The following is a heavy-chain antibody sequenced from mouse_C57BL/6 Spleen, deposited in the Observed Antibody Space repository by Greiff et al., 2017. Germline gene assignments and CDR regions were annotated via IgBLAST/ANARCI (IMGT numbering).Heavy chain of an antibody. CDR3: ARSREYDVFAY. J-gene: IGHJ3*01. D-gene: IGHD2-14*01. CDR2: IYPGDGDT. Sequence: VQLQQSGPALVKPGASVKISCKASGYAFSSSWMNWVKQRPGKGLEWIGRIYPGDGDTNYNGKLKGKATLTADKSSSTAYMQLSRLTSEDSAVYFCARSREYDVFAYWGQGTLVTVSA. V-gene: IGHV1-82*01. CDR1: GYAFSSSW.